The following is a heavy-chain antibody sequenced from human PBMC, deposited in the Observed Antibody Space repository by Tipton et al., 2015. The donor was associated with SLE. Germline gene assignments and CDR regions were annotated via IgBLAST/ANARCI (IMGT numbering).Heavy chain of an antibody. D-gene: IGHD4-17*01. V-gene: IGHV4-4*07. CDR1: GGSISFDY. J-gene: IGHJ2*01. Sequence: GLVKPSETLSLTCTVSGGSISFDYWSWIRQSAGRGLGWIGRIYSSGDRDYNPSLRSRVTMSIDASQNRVSLRLKSVSAADTAVYYCARGSDGEYVRYFDVWGPGTLVTVSS. CDR3: ARGSDGEYVRYFDV. CDR2: IYSSGDR.